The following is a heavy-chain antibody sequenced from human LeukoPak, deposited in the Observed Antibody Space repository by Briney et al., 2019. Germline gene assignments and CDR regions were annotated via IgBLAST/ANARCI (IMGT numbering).Heavy chain of an antibody. CDR3: AKGLYYDSSGYYLDY. Sequence: GRSLRLSCAASGFTFSSYAMSWVRQAPGKGLEWVSAISGSGGSTYYADSVKGRFTISRDNSTNTLYLQMNSLRAEDTAVYYCAKGLYYDSSGYYLDYWGQGTLVTVSS. CDR1: GFTFSSYA. V-gene: IGHV3-23*01. J-gene: IGHJ4*02. D-gene: IGHD3-22*01. CDR2: ISGSGGST.